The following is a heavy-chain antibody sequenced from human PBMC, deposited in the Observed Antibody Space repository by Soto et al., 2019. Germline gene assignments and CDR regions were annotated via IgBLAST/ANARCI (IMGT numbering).Heavy chain of an antibody. CDR1: GFTFSSYA. CDR2: ISYDGSNK. CDR3: ARNPTVTTFLYFDY. Sequence: VQLVESGGGVVQPGRSLRLSCAASGFTFSSYAMHWVRQAPGKGLEWVAVISYDGSNKYYADSVKGRFTISRDNSKNTLYLQMNSLRAEDTAVYYCARNPTVTTFLYFDYWGQGTLVTVSS. J-gene: IGHJ4*02. D-gene: IGHD4-17*01. V-gene: IGHV3-30-3*01.